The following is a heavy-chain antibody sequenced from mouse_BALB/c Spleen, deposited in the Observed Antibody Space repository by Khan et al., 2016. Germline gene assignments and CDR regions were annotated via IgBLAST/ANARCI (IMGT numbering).Heavy chain of an antibody. J-gene: IGHJ3*01. CDR2: IYPGDGDT. CDR3: ARVSSSGYVAWFAY. Sequence: QIQLVQSGAELVRPGSSVKISCKASGYAFSSYWMNWVKQRPGQGLEWIGQIYPGDGDTNYNGKFKGKATLTADKSSSTAYMQLSSLTSEDSAVYFCARVSSSGYVAWFAYWGQGTLVTVSA. V-gene: IGHV1-80*01. CDR1: GYAFSSYW. D-gene: IGHD3-1*01.